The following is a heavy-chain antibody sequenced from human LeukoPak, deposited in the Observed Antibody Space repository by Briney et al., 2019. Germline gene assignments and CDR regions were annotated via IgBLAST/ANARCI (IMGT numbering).Heavy chain of an antibody. CDR2: VYYTGSP. CDR3: ARIDGDLLDS. J-gene: IGHJ4*02. D-gene: IGHD4-17*01. V-gene: IGHV4-59*08. CDR1: GGSFSTYY. Sequence: RSETLSLTCSLSGGSFSTYYWTWIRQPPGEGLEYIGYVYYTGSPNYNPSLQSRVAISIDTPKNQPSLTLRSVTAADTAVYFCARIDGDLLDSWSQGTLVAVSS.